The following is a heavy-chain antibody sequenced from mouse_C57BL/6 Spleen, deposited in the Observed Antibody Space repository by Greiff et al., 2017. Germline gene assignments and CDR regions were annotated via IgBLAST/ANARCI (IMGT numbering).Heavy chain of an antibody. D-gene: IGHD4-1*01. CDR1: GYAFSSSW. Sequence: VQLQQSGPELVQPGASVKISCKASGYAFSSSWMNWVKQRPGKGLEWIGRIYPGDGDTTYNGTFKGKATLTADKSSSTAYRQLSSLTSEDSAVYYCARRTWAFDYWGQGTTLTVSS. J-gene: IGHJ2*01. CDR2: IYPGDGDT. V-gene: IGHV1-82*01. CDR3: ARRTWAFDY.